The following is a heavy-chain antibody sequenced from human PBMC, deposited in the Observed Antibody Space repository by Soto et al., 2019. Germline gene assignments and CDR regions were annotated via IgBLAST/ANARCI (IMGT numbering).Heavy chain of an antibody. Sequence: QVQLVESGGGVVQPGRSLRLSCAASGFTFSSYGMHWVRQAPGKGLEWVAVISYDGSNKYYADSVKGRFTISRDNSKNTLYLQMNSLRAEDTAVYYCAKGDEWELLKANFDYWGQGTLVTVSS. CDR1: GFTFSSYG. V-gene: IGHV3-30*18. CDR3: AKGDEWELLKANFDY. J-gene: IGHJ4*02. CDR2: ISYDGSNK. D-gene: IGHD1-26*01.